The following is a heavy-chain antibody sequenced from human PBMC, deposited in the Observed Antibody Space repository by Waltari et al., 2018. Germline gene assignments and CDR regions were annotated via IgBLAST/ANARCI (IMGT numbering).Heavy chain of an antibody. Sequence: QLYLVESGGGVVQPGRSLRLSCAASVFTFSSYGMHWVRQPPGKGLQWVAVISSTGSNKYYADSVRGRFTISRDNSKNILYLQMNSLRAEDTAVYYCARDIAFGGVIVMNEAFDCRGRGTTVTVSP. J-gene: IGHJ3*01. D-gene: IGHD3-16*02. CDR2: ISSTGSNK. V-gene: IGHV3-33*01. CDR3: ARDIAFGGVIVMNEAFDC. CDR1: VFTFSSYG.